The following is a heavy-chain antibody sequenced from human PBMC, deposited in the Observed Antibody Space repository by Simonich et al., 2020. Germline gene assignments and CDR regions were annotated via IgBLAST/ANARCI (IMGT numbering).Heavy chain of an antibody. CDR1: GYTFTSYG. J-gene: IGHJ4*02. CDR3: ARASRGTWWYYYFDY. D-gene: IGHD2-15*01. CDR2: ISASNGNT. Sequence: QVQLVQSGAEVKKPGASVKVSCKASGYTFTSYGISWVRQAPGQGLEWMGWISASNGNTNYAQKRQGRVTMTTDTSTSTAYMELRSLRSDDTAVYYCARASRGTWWYYYFDYWGQGTLVTVSS. V-gene: IGHV1-18*01.